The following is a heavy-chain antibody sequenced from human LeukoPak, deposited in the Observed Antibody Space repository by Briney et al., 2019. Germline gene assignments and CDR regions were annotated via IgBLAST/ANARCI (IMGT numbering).Heavy chain of an antibody. D-gene: IGHD6-19*01. V-gene: IGHV3-21*01. Sequence: GGSLRLSCVPSGFTLSIYSMNWVRPAPGKGLEWVSSISSSSNYINHADSVKGVFTISKDNAKNSLYLQINSLRAEDTAVYYCARELVAVSDTVGDFWGQGTLVTVSS. CDR2: ISSSSNYI. J-gene: IGHJ4*02. CDR1: GFTLSIYS. CDR3: ARELVAVSDTVGDF.